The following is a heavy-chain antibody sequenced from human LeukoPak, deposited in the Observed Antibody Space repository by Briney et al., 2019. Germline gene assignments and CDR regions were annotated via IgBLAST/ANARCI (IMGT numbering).Heavy chain of an antibody. V-gene: IGHV4-59*01. CDR1: DGSISSYY. CDR3: ARGDYNSGSYSIDY. CDR2: IYYSGST. Sequence: SETLSLTCTVSDGSISSYYWSWIRQPPGKGLEWIGYIYYSGSTNYNPSLKSRATISGDTSKNQFSLKLTSVTAADTAMYYCARGDYNSGSYSIDYWGQGTLVTVSS. J-gene: IGHJ4*02. D-gene: IGHD3-10*01.